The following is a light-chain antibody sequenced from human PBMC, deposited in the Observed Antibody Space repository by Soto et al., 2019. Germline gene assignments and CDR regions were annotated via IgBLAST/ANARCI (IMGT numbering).Light chain of an antibody. CDR1: RSDVGAYRF. CDR2: EVS. CDR3: PSYTDSSIVL. V-gene: IGLV2-14*01. Sequence: QSALTQPASVSGSPGQSIAISCTGTRSDVGAYRFVSWYQHHPGKAPKLIIYEVSSRPSGVSYRFSGSKSGNTASLTISGLQDEDEAVYYCPSYTDSSIVLLGGGTQLPVL. J-gene: IGLJ2*01.